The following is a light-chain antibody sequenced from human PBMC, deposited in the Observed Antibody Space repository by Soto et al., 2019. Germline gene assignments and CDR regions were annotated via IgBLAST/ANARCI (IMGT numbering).Light chain of an antibody. CDR2: TAS. J-gene: IGKJ2*01. CDR1: QDIGSW. V-gene: IGKV1-12*01. Sequence: DIQMTQSPSSVSASIGDRVTITCRARQDIGSWLAWYQQKPGRAPKRLIYTASTLQIGVPSRFRGSGSGTDFTLTISNLQPDDFATYYCQQTSGFPRTVGQGTRLGMK. CDR3: QQTSGFPRT.